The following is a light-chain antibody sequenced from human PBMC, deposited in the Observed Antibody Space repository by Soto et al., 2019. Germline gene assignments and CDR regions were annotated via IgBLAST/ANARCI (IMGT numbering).Light chain of an antibody. Sequence: VLTQSPGTLSLSPGDRATLSCRSSQRVSGSSLAWYQQKPGQAPRVLFYGATTMSTGVPDRFSGNGYGAALTLTIRRLEPGDFGVYHGQRYGNSPSFGPGTKLEIK. CDR1: QRVSGSS. V-gene: IGKV3-20*01. CDR2: GAT. J-gene: IGKJ2*01. CDR3: QRYGNSPS.